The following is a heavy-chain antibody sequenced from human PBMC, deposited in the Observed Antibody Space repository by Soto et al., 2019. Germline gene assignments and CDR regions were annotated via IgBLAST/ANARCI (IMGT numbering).Heavy chain of an antibody. Sequence: ASVKVSCKASGYTFTAYYIHWVRQAPGQGLEWMGWIDPNSGGTSYAQKFQGRVTVTRDTSITTAYMELTWLRSDDTAVYYCARDVGGPDSRGYAFYIWGQGSMVTV. J-gene: IGHJ3*02. V-gene: IGHV1-2*02. CDR1: GYTFTAYY. D-gene: IGHD3-22*01. CDR2: IDPNSGGT. CDR3: ARDVGGPDSRGYAFYI.